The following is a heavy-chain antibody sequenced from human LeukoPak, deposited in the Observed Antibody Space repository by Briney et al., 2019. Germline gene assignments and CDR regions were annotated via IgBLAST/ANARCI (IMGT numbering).Heavy chain of an antibody. Sequence: PGGSLRLSCAASGFTFSYYEMNWVRQAPGKGLEWVSYISSSGSSIYYADSVKGRFTISRDNAKNSLYLQMNSLRAEDTAVYYCARDLLIGTCSSTSCYALGALDYWGQGTLVTVSS. CDR3: ARDLLIGTCSSTSCYALGALDY. CDR1: GFTFSYYE. J-gene: IGHJ4*02. CDR2: ISSSGSSI. V-gene: IGHV3-48*03. D-gene: IGHD2-2*01.